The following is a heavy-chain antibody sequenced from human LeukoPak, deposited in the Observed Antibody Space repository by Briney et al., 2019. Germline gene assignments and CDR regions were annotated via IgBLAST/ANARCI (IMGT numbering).Heavy chain of an antibody. V-gene: IGHV4-59*01. J-gene: IGHJ4*02. D-gene: IGHD2-15*01. CDR2: IYSSGST. CDR1: GGSIGSYY. CDR3: ARVLGSGYSDY. Sequence: XETLSLTCTVSGGSIGSYYWSWIRQPPGKGLEWLGYIYSSGSTNYNPSLKSRVTISVDTSKNQFSLKLSSVTAADTAVYYCARVLGSGYSDYWGQGTLVTVSS.